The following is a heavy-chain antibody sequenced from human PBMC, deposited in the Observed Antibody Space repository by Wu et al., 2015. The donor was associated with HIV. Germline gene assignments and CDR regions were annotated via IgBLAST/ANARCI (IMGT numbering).Heavy chain of an antibody. V-gene: IGHV1-18*01. J-gene: IGHJ6*02. Sequence: QVQLVQSGAEVKKPGASVKVSCKASGYTFTSYGISWVRQAPGQGLEWMGWISAYNGNTNYAQKLQGRVTMTTDTSTSTAYMELRSLRSDDTAVYYCAREAEYCSSTSCYASYYYGMDVWGQGTTVTVSS. CDR1: GYTFTSYG. CDR2: ISAYNGNT. CDR3: AREAEYCSSTSCYASYYYGMDV. D-gene: IGHD2-2*01.